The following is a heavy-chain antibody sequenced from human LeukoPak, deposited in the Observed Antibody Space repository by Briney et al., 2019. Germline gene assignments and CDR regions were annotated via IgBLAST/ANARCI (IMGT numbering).Heavy chain of an antibody. V-gene: IGHV3-11*01. J-gene: IGHJ4*02. D-gene: IGHD3-22*01. CDR2: ISSSGSTI. Sequence: GGSLRLSCAASGLTFSDCYMSWIRQAPGKGLEWVSYISSSGSTIYYADSVKGRFTISRDNAKNSLYLQMNSLRAEDTAVYYCARDSSGHPVNDYWGQGTLVTVSS. CDR1: GLTFSDCY. CDR3: ARDSSGHPVNDY.